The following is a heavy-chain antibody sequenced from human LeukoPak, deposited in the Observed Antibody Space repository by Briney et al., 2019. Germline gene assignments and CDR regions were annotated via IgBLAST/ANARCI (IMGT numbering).Heavy chain of an antibody. CDR3: ARQMFMTTVTPFDY. CDR2: IYYSGST. D-gene: IGHD4-17*01. CDR1: GGSLSSYY. V-gene: IGHV4-59*01. Sequence: SETLSLTCTVSGGSLSSYYWSWIRQPPGRGLEWIGYIYYSGSTNYNPSLKSRVTISVDTSKNQFSLKLSSVTAADTAVYYCARQMFMTTVTPFDYWGQGTLVTVSS. J-gene: IGHJ4*02.